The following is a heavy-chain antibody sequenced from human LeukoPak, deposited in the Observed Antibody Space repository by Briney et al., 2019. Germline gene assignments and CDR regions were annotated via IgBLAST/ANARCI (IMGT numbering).Heavy chain of an antibody. CDR3: ARGNQITMVRGVIMGGWFDP. CDR1: GGSISSSSYY. D-gene: IGHD3-10*01. CDR2: IYYSGST. V-gene: IGHV4-39*07. Sequence: SETLSLTCTVSGGSISSSSYYWGWIRQPPGKGLEWIGSIYYSGSTYYNPSLKSRVTISVDTSKNQFSLKLSSVTAADTAVYYCARGNQITMVRGVIMGGWFDPWGQGTLVTVSS. J-gene: IGHJ5*02.